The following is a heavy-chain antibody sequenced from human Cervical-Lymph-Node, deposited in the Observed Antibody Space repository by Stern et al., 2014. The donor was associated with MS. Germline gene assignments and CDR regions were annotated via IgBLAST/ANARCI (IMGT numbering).Heavy chain of an antibody. D-gene: IGHD1-1*01. CDR3: ARGPYNRDFFEY. Sequence: VQLVESGAEVRKPGSSVKVSCKASGGPFSRYGISWVRQAPGQGLEWMGGISPVVGTADYAEQFQGRVTITADGSTSTAYMELSSLTSADTAVYYCARGPYNRDFFEYWGQGTLVTVSS. J-gene: IGHJ4*02. V-gene: IGHV1-69*01. CDR1: GGPFSRYG. CDR2: ISPVVGTA.